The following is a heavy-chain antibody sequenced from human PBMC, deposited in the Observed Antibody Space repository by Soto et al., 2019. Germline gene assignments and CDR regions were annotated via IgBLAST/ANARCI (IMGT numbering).Heavy chain of an antibody. CDR2: INHSGST. V-gene: IGHV4-34*01. D-gene: IGHD6-13*01. CDR3: ARGRGQQLGNDY. J-gene: IGHJ4*02. Sequence: SETLSLTCAVYGGSFSGYYWSWIRQPPGKGLEWIGEINHSGSTNYNPSLKSRVTISVDTSKNQFSLKLSSVTAADTAVYYCARGRGQQLGNDYWGQGTQVTVSS. CDR1: GGSFSGYY.